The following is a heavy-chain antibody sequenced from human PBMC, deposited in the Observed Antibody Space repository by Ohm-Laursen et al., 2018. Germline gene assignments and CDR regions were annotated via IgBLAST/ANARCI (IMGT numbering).Heavy chain of an antibody. V-gene: IGHV4-59*01. CDR2: IYYSGST. D-gene: IGHD2-2*01. CDR3: ARAEYCSSTSCYGWFDP. J-gene: IGHJ5*02. Sequence: TLSLTCTVSGGSISSYYWSWIRQPPGKGLEWIGYIYYSGSTNYNPSLKSRVTISVDTSKNQFSLKLSSVTAADTAVYYCARAEYCSSTSCYGWFDPWGQGTLVTVSS. CDR1: GGSISSYY.